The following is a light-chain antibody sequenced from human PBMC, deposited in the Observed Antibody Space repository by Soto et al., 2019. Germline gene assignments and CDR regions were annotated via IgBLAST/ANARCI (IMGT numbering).Light chain of an antibody. V-gene: IGLV2-14*01. CDR1: SSDLAIYNY. J-gene: IGLJ1*01. CDR2: QVT. CDR3: SSYTDSSNYG. Sequence: ALTQPASVSGSPGQSITISCTGTSSDLAIYNYVSWYQQQPGKAPKLMIYQVTNRPSGVSNRFSGSRSGNTPSLTISGLQAPHEADYYCSSYTDSSNYGFGTGTKVTVL.